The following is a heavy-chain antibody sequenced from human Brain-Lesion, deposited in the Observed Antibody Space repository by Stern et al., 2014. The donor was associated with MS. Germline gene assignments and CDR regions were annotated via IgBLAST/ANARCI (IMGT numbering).Heavy chain of an antibody. CDR2: INPNTGGT. CDR1: GYIFTGYY. V-gene: IGHV1-2*02. J-gene: IGHJ6*02. CDR3: ARDQRGITIFGVVTDYYSLGMDV. D-gene: IGHD3-3*01. Sequence: VQLLESGAEVKKPGASVKVSCKTSGYIFTGYYIHWVRQAPGQGLEWMAWINPNTGGTKYAQKFQGRVTMSRDTSISTAYVELSSLTSDDTAVYYCARDQRGITIFGVVTDYYSLGMDVWGQGTTVTVSS.